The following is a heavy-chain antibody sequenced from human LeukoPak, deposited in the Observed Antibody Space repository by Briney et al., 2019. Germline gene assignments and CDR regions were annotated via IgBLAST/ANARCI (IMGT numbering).Heavy chain of an antibody. CDR1: GYTFTSYG. Sequence: ASVKVSCKASGYTFTSYGISWVRQAPGQGLEWMGWISAYNGNTNYAQKLQGRVTMTTDTSTSTAYMELRSLRSDDTAVYYCARDQVPHIVVVTATLDYWGQGTLDTVSS. V-gene: IGHV1-18*01. CDR3: ARDQVPHIVVVTATLDY. J-gene: IGHJ4*02. D-gene: IGHD2-21*02. CDR2: ISAYNGNT.